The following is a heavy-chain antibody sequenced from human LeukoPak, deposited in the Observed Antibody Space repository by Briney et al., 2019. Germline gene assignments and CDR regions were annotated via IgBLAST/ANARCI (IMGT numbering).Heavy chain of an antibody. CDR2: IYTSGSS. CDR3: ATSYDAKTAPYDL. V-gene: IGHV4-4*09. CDR1: AGSMGSVY. Sequence: TCTGRAGSMGSVYCCWVREPLGKELEWIGFIYTSGSSDYNPSLKSRVTMSVDTSKNQVSMELRFLTAADTALYYCATSYDAKTAPYDLWGQGALVTVSS. D-gene: IGHD3-3*01. J-gene: IGHJ5*02.